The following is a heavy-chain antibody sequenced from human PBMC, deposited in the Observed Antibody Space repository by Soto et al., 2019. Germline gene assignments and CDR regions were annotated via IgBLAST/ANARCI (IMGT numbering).Heavy chain of an antibody. Sequence: GGSLRLSCAASGFTFSSYAMEWVRQAPGKGLEYVSAISSNGGSTYYANSVKGRFTISRDNSKNTLYLQMGSLRAEDMAVYYCARDLGNGWSYYCYGMDVSGQGTTDIGSS. CDR3: ARDLGNGWSYYCYGMDV. D-gene: IGHD6-19*01. V-gene: IGHV3-64*01. CDR1: GFTFSSYA. J-gene: IGHJ6*02. CDR2: ISSNGGST.